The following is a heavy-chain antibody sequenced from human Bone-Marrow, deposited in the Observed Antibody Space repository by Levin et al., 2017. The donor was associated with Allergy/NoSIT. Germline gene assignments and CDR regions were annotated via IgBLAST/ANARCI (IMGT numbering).Heavy chain of an antibody. CDR2: IYNNGRS. CDR3: ARRADYYDSSGYTFDY. CDR1: GGSISDYY. J-gene: IGHJ4*02. D-gene: IGHD3-22*01. Sequence: ESLKISCTVSGGSISDYYWSWIRQPPGKGLEWIGYIYNNGRSTYYNPSLKSRVTISGDTSKNQFSLKLSSVTAADTAVYYCARRADYYDSSGYTFDYWGQGTLVTVSS. V-gene: IGHV4-59*08.